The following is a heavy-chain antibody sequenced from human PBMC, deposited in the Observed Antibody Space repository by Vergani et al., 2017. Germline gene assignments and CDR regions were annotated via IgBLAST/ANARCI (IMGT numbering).Heavy chain of an antibody. CDR2: ISDYNGDT. CDR1: GYTFTSYG. CDR3: ASRDITIFGVVIIRGYYYYGMDV. Sequence: QVQLVQSGAEVKKPGASVKVSCKAFGYTFTSYGISWVRQAPGQGLEWMGLISDYNGDTNYAQNFQGRVTMTTDTSTSTAYMELSSLRSEDTAVYYCASRDITIFGVVIIRGYYYYGMDVWGQXP. D-gene: IGHD3-3*01. J-gene: IGHJ6*02. V-gene: IGHV1-18*01.